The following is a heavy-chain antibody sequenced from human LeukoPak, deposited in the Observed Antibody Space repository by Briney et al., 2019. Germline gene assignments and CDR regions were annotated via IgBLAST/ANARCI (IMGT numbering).Heavy chain of an antibody. CDR1: GGPISSYY. Sequence: SETLSLTCTVSGGPISSYYWSWIRQPPGKGLEWIGYIYYSGSTNYNPSLKSRVTISVDTSKNQFSLKLSSVTAADTAVYYCAREYSSGGFDYWGQGTLVTVSS. J-gene: IGHJ4*02. V-gene: IGHV4-59*01. D-gene: IGHD6-19*01. CDR3: AREYSSGGFDY. CDR2: IYYSGST.